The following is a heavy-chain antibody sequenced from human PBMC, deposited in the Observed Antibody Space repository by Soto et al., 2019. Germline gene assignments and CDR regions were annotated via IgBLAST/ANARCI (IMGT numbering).Heavy chain of an antibody. CDR1: GFTFSSYG. Sequence: PGGSLRLSCAASGFTFSSYGMHWVRQAPGKGLEWVSVICYDGNNKYYADSVKGRFTISRDNSKNTLYLQMNSLRAEDTALYYCAKDRYLDHDSRGYLFDNWGQGTLVTVSS. J-gene: IGHJ4*02. CDR2: ICYDGNNK. V-gene: IGHV3-33*06. D-gene: IGHD3-22*01. CDR3: AKDRYLDHDSRGYLFDN.